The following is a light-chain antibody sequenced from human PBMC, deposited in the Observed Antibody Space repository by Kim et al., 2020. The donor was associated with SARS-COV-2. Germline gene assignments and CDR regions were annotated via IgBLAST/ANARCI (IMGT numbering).Light chain of an antibody. CDR1: QSVGTY. Sequence: LSPGERATRSCRASQSVGTYLGWYQHKPGQAPRLLIYGASNRATGIPARFSGSGSGTDFTLTISSLEPEDFAVYYCQQRSNWPLTFGGGTKVDIK. CDR2: GAS. CDR3: QQRSNWPLT. J-gene: IGKJ4*01. V-gene: IGKV3-11*01.